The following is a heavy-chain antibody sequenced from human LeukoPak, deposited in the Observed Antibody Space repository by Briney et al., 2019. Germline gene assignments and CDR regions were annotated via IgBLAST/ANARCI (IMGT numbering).Heavy chain of an antibody. CDR2: INHSVST. CDR3: ARGYYYDSSGYTLDY. Sequence: KPSETLSLTCAVDGGSFSGYYWSWIRQPPGKGMEWIGEINHSVSTNYNPSLKSRVTISVDTSKNQFSLKLSSVTAADTAVYYCARGYYYDSSGYTLDYWGQGTLVTVSS. J-gene: IGHJ4*02. V-gene: IGHV4-34*01. CDR1: GGSFSGYY. D-gene: IGHD3-22*01.